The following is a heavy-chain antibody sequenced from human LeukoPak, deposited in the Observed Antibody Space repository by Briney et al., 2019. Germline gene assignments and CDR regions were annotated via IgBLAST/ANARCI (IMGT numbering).Heavy chain of an antibody. CDR1: GFTFSGSA. J-gene: IGHJ6*03. CDR2: IRSKANSYAT. CDR3: ARGYCSGGSCYRNYYYYMDV. Sequence: GGSLKLSCAASGFTFSGSAMHWVRQASGKGLEWVGRIRSKANSYATAYAASVKGRFTISRDDSKNTAYLQMNSLKTEDTAVYYCARGYCSGGSCYRNYYYYMDVWGKGTTVTISS. V-gene: IGHV3-73*01. D-gene: IGHD2-15*01.